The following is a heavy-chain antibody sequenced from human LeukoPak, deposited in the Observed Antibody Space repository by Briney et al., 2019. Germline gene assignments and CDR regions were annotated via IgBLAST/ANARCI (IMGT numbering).Heavy chain of an antibody. V-gene: IGHV1-2*02. CDR3: ARGSCSGGSCYSRWFDP. J-gene: IGHJ5*02. Sequence: EASVKVSCKASGYTFTGYYMHWVRQAPGQGFEWMGWINPNSGGTNYAQKFQGRVTMTRDTSISTAYMELSRLRSDDTAVYYCARGSCSGGSCYSRWFDPWGQGTLVTVSS. CDR1: GYTFTGYY. CDR2: INPNSGGT. D-gene: IGHD2-15*01.